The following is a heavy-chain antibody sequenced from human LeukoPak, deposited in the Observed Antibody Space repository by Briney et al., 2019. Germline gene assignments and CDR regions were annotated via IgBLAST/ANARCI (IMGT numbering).Heavy chain of an antibody. V-gene: IGHV4-38-2*02. D-gene: IGHD6-19*01. Sequence: SETLSLTCTVSGYSISSGYYWGWIRQPPGKGLEWIGSIYHSGRTFYNPSLKSRVTISVDTSKNQFSLKLTSATAADTAVYYCARGGYSSGWYEGTDYWGQGTLVTVSS. CDR3: ARGGYSSGWYEGTDY. CDR2: IYHSGRT. CDR1: GYSISSGYY. J-gene: IGHJ4*02.